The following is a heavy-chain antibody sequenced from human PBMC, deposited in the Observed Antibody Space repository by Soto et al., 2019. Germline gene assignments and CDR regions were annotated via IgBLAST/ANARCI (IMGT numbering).Heavy chain of an antibody. V-gene: IGHV3-23*01. D-gene: IGHD5-12*01. CDR3: AKDGNSGDEPTRNDY. CDR2: ISASGGTT. J-gene: IGHJ4*02. CDR1: GFTFSSYA. Sequence: GWSLRLSCAASGFTFSSYAMSWVRQAPGKGLEWVSTISASGGTTYSADSVKGRFTFSRDNFKNTLYLQMNSLRAEDTAVYYCAKDGNSGDEPTRNDYWGQGTLVTVSS.